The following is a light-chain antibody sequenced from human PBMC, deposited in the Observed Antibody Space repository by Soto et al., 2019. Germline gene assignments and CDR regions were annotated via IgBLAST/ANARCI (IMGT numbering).Light chain of an antibody. Sequence: EIVLTQSPGTLSLSPGERATLSCRASQSVTSSYLAWYQQKPGQAPRLLIYGASSRATGIPDQFSGSGSGTDFTLTISRLEPEDFAVYYCQQYGNSPLTFGGGTKVEIK. V-gene: IGKV3-20*01. CDR2: GAS. CDR3: QQYGNSPLT. CDR1: QSVTSSY. J-gene: IGKJ4*01.